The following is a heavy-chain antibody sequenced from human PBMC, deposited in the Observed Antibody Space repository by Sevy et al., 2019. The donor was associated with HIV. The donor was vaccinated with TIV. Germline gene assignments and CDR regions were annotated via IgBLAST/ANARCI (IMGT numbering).Heavy chain of an antibody. D-gene: IGHD2-2*01. CDR1: GYRFTDYY. J-gene: IGHJ4*01. CDR3: ARDQEFCSTTPCYRGLDH. V-gene: IGHV1-2*02. Sequence: ASVKVSCETSGYRFTDYYIHWVRQAPGQGLEWMGWINPNSYVTKSTKKFQDRVIMTKDTSISTDYVELRGLTFDDSTVYYCARDQEFCSTTPCYRGLDHWGHGSLVTVSS. CDR2: INPNSYVT.